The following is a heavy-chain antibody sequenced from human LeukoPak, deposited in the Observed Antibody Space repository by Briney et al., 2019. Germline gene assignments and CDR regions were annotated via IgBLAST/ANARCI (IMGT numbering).Heavy chain of an antibody. CDR3: ARELPMAGQGLDAFDI. D-gene: IGHD6-19*01. V-gene: IGHV4-4*02. CDR2: IYHSGST. J-gene: IGHJ3*02. Sequence: SETLSLTCAVSGGSISSSNWWSWVRQPPGKGLEWIGEIYHSGSTNYNPSLKSRVTISVDKSKNQFSLKLSSVTAADTAVYYCARELPMAGQGLDAFDIWGQGTMVTVSS. CDR1: GGSISSSNW.